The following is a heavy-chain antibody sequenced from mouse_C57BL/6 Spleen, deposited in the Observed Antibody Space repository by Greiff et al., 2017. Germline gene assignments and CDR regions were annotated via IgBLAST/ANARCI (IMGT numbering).Heavy chain of an antibody. J-gene: IGHJ2*01. CDR2: INPSTGGT. V-gene: IGHV1-42*01. D-gene: IGHD2-10*01. CDR3: ASLLYY. CDR1: GYSFTGYY. Sequence: EVQLQQSGPELVKPGASVKISCKASGYSFTGYYMNWVKQSPEKSLEWIGEINPSTGGTTYNQKFKAKATLTVDKSSSTAYMQLKSLTSEDSAVYYWASLLYYWGQGTTLTVSS.